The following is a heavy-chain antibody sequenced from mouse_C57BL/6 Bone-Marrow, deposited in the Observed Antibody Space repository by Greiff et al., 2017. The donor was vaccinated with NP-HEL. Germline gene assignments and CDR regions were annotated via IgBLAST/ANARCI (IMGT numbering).Heavy chain of an antibody. CDR3: ARDDYDDYVDY. J-gene: IGHJ2*01. D-gene: IGHD2-4*01. CDR1: GYTFTSYW. Sequence: QVQLKQPGAELVKPGASVKLSCKASGYTFTSYWMQWVKQRPGQGLEWIGEIDPSDSYTNYNQKFKGKATLTVDTSSSTDDMKLSSLTSEDSAVYYWARDDYDDYVDYWGQGTTLTVSS. V-gene: IGHV1-50*01. CDR2: IDPSDSYT.